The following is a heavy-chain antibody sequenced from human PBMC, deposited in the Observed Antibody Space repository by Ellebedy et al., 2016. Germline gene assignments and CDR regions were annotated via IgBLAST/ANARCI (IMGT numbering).Heavy chain of an antibody. V-gene: IGHV3-74*01. Sequence: GESLKISCAASGFTFSGHWMHWVRQAPGKGLVWVARISTDGSSATYADSVRGRFTISRDHSKNTLYLQMNSLRAEDTALYYCARGNEIPGPEPLDNWGQGTLVTVSS. J-gene: IGHJ4*02. CDR3: ARGNEIPGPEPLDN. D-gene: IGHD1-14*01. CDR1: GFTFSGHW. CDR2: ISTDGSSA.